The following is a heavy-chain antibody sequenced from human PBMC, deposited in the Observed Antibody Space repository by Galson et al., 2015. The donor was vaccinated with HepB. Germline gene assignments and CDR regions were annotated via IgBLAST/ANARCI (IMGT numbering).Heavy chain of an antibody. CDR1: GFIFSTYD. J-gene: IGHJ4*02. CDR3: TKDPRFVVVPYTED. V-gene: IGHV3-23*01. Sequence: SLRLSCAASGFIFSTYDMCWVRQAPGRGLEWISSISGSGRRTYYADSMKGRFTISRDNAKNTLYLEMDTLSAGDTAVYYCTKDPRFVVVPYTEDWGQGTLVTVSS. CDR2: ISGSGRRT. D-gene: IGHD2-21*01.